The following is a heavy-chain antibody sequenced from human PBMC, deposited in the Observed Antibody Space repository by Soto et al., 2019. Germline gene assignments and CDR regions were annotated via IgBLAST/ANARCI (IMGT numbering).Heavy chain of an antibody. Sequence: ASVKVSCKASGYTFLSYAMFWVRQAPGQGPEWMGWINPGNGKTVYSENLHGRLTITRDTSARTFYMELSSLTSEDTATYYCARHLCTNRYERPLQSYDGLDVWGQGTTVTVSS. D-gene: IGHD3-16*02. CDR2: INPGNGKT. V-gene: IGHV1-3*01. J-gene: IGHJ6*02. CDR3: ARHLCTNRYERPLQSYDGLDV. CDR1: GYTFLSYA.